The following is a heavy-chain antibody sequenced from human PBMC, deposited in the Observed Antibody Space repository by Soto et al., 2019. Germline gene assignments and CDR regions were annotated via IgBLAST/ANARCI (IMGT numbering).Heavy chain of an antibody. CDR2: IYFNGNT. V-gene: IGHV4-39*01. Sequence: SETLSLTCNISGGSVSDTSYYWGWFRQSPVKGLEWIANIYFNGNTYYNPSLKSRVTISLDTPKNQFSLKLASVTAADTAVYYCTRQYLGCFDPWGQGTLVTVSS. CDR3: TRQYLGCFDP. J-gene: IGHJ5*02. CDR1: GGSVSDTSYY. D-gene: IGHD2-2*01.